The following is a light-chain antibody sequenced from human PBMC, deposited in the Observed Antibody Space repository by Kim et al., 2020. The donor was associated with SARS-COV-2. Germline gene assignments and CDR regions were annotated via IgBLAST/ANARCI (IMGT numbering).Light chain of an antibody. CDR3: QQYDNLPPLT. J-gene: IGKJ4*01. V-gene: IGKV1-33*01. CDR2: DSA. Sequence: SVGDRGTITCQASQDISKYVNWYQQKPGKAPKHLIHDSATLETGVPSRFRGNGSGAHYSFTITSLQPEDIATYYCQQYDNLPPLTFGGGTKVEIK. CDR1: QDISKY.